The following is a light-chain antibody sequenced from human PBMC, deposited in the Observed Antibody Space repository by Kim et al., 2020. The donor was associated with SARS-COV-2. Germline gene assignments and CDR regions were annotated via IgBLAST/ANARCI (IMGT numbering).Light chain of an antibody. J-gene: IGKJ2*01. CDR1: QTISTW. Sequence: SASVGDRVTITCRASQTISTWLAWYQQKPGKAPNILIYLASTLETGVPSRFIGSGSGTEFTLTIDSLQPDDFATYFCQHYSRFPYTFGQGTKLEIK. V-gene: IGKV1-5*03. CDR3: QHYSRFPYT. CDR2: LAS.